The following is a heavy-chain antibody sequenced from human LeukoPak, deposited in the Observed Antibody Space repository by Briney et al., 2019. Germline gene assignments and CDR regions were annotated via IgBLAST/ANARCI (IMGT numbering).Heavy chain of an antibody. J-gene: IGHJ4*02. CDR3: ARDEGASFDY. V-gene: IGHV3-21*01. CDR1: GFTFSAYN. Sequence: PGGSLRLFCAASGFTFSAYNMNWVRQAPGKGLEWVSCISSSSNYIYYADSVKGRFTISRDNAKNSLFLQMNSLRAEDTAVYYCARDEGASFDYWGQRILVTASS. CDR2: ISSSSNYI.